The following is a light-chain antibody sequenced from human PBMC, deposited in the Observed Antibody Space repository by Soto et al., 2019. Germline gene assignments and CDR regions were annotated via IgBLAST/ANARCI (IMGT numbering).Light chain of an antibody. V-gene: IGKV1-6*01. CDR1: QSISSW. CDR2: AAS. J-gene: IGKJ4*01. Sequence: IQMTQSPSTLSASVGDRVTITCLASQSISSWLAWYQQKPGKAPKLLIYAASSLQSGVPSRFSGSGSGTDFTPTISSLQPEDFATYYCLQDYNYPLTFGGGTKVDIK. CDR3: LQDYNYPLT.